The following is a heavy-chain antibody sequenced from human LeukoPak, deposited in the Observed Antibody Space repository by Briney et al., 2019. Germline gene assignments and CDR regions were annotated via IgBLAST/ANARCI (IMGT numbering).Heavy chain of an antibody. CDR1: GFTFSSYS. V-gene: IGHV3-21*01. D-gene: IGHD5-12*01. J-gene: IGHJ4*02. CDR3: ARDMGEEWLQAFDY. Sequence: GGSLRLSCAASGFTFSSYSMNWVRQAPGKGLEWVSSISSSSSYIYYADSVKGRFTIPRDNAKNSLYLQMNSLRAEDTAVYYCARDMGEEWLQAFDYWGQGTLVTVSS. CDR2: ISSSSSYI.